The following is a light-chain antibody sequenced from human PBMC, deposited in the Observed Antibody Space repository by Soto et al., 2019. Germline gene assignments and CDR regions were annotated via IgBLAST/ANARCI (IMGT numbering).Light chain of an antibody. CDR1: GSKVGASYD. V-gene: IGLV1-40*01. CDR2: KNN. CDR3: QSYDNILSGPL. Sequence: QSVLTQPPSVSGAPGQTITMSCTGSGSKVGASYDVHWYQVLPGAGPRLLIYKNNNRPSGVPDRFSGSKSGTSASLAITGLRAEDEADYYCQSYDNILSGPLFGGGTTLTVL. J-gene: IGLJ3*02.